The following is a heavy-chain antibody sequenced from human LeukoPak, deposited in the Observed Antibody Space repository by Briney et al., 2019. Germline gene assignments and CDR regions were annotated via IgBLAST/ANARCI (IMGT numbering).Heavy chain of an antibody. V-gene: IGHV1-2*02. Sequence: ASVKVSCKASGYTFTGYYMHWVRQAPGQGLEWMGWINPNSGGTNYAQKFQGRVTMTRDTSISTAYMELSRLRSDDTAVYYCATVILPYGGNPSDWYFDLWGQGTLVTVSS. D-gene: IGHD4-23*01. CDR1: GYTFTGYY. CDR2: INPNSGGT. CDR3: ATVILPYGGNPSDWYFDL. J-gene: IGHJ2*01.